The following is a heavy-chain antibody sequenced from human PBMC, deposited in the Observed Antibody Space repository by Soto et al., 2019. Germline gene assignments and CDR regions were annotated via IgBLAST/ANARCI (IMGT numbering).Heavy chain of an antibody. CDR3: ARDMVSTIGDFDY. D-gene: IGHD3-16*01. CDR2: INPNSGAT. V-gene: IGHV1-2*02. Sequence: QVQLVQSGAELKKPGASVKVSCKASGYTFTGYYVHWVRQAPGQGLEWVGWINPNSGATTYAQKFLGRVTMTRDTYILTAHLELSSLTSDDTDMYYCARDMVSTIGDFDYWGQGTLVTVSS. CDR1: GYTFTGYY. J-gene: IGHJ4*02.